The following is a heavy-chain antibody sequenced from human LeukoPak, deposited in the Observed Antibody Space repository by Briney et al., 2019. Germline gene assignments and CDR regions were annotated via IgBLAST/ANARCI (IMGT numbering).Heavy chain of an antibody. CDR2: ISYDGSNK. CDR3: AKEGPYDSSGYYLPFDY. J-gene: IGHJ4*02. V-gene: IGHV3-30*18. D-gene: IGHD3-22*01. CDR1: GFTFSSYW. Sequence: GGSLRLSCAASGFTFSSYWMHWVRQAPGKGLEWVAVISYDGSNKYYADSVKGRFTISRDNSKNTLYLQMNSLRAEDTAVYYCAKEGPYDSSGYYLPFDYWGQGTLVTVSS.